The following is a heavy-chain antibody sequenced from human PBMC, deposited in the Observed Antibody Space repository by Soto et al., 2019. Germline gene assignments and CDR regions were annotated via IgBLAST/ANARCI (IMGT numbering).Heavy chain of an antibody. D-gene: IGHD6-19*01. CDR2: ISWNSGSI. CDR1: GFTFDDYA. CDR3: AKALSSGSTDFDY. V-gene: IGHV3-9*01. Sequence: EVQLVESGGGLVQPGRSLRLSCAASGFTFDDYAMHWVRQAPGKGLEWVSGISWNSGSIGYADSVKGRFTISRDNAKNSLYLQMNSLRAEDTDLYYGAKALSSGSTDFDYWGQGTLVTVSS. J-gene: IGHJ4*02.